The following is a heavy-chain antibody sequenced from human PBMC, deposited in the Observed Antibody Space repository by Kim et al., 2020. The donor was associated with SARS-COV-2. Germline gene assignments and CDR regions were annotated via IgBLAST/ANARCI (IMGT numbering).Heavy chain of an antibody. J-gene: IGHJ4*02. CDR3: AREQYYYGSGSYPGDY. V-gene: IGHV3-21*01. Sequence: DSVKGRFSISRDNPNNSLFLQMNSLRAEDTAVYYCAREQYYYGSGSYPGDYWGQGTLVTVSS. D-gene: IGHD3-10*01.